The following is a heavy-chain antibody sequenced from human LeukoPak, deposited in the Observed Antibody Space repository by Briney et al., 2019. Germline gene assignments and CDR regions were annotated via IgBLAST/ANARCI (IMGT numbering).Heavy chain of an antibody. CDR2: ISNVETNT. V-gene: IGHV3-30*01. D-gene: IGHD3-10*01. CDR1: GFTFSNYA. Sequence: GGSLRLSCSASGFTFSNYAMRWVRQAPGKGLEWVAVISNVETNTYYADSVKGRFTISRDNSKNTLYLQLNSLRDEDTSVYYCARDSTYYYASGSSGPHYFDYWGKGALVTVSS. J-gene: IGHJ4*02. CDR3: ARDSTYYYASGSSGPHYFDY.